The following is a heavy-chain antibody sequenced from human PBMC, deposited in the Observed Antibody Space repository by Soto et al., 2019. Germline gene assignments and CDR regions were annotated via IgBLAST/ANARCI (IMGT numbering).Heavy chain of an antibody. CDR3: VRDRSIAVPTSIDY. V-gene: IGHV3-48*03. CDR1: GFTFNNYE. J-gene: IGHJ4*01. CDR2: ISYSGSPT. D-gene: IGHD6-19*01. Sequence: EVQLVESGGGLVQPGGSLRLSCTASGFTFNNYEMNWVRQAPGKGLEWVSYISYSGSPTGYADSVKGRFTISRDNAKESLYLQMNSLRVEGTAVYYCVRDRSIAVPTSIDYWGHGTLVTVSS.